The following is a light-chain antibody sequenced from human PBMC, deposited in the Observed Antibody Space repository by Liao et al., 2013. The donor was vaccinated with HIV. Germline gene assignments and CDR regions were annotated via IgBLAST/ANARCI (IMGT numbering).Light chain of an antibody. Sequence: SYELTQPPSVSVSPGQTASITCSGDKLGDKYTCWYQQKPGQSPMVVIYQDTKRPSGIPERFSGSNSGNTATLTISGTQAMDEADYYCQAWDSSTVVFGEGPSLTVL. J-gene: IGLJ2*01. V-gene: IGLV3-1*01. CDR3: QAWDSSTVV. CDR1: KLGDKY. CDR2: QDT.